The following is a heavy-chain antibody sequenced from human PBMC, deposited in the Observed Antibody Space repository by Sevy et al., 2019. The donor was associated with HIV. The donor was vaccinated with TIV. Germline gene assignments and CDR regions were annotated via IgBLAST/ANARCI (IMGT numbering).Heavy chain of an antibody. V-gene: IGHV3-7*04. CDR1: GFTFSSYW. J-gene: IGHJ4*02. D-gene: IGHD4-4*01. CDR2: IKRDGSEK. Sequence: GGSLRLSCAASGFTFSSYWMNWVRQAPGKGLEWVANIKRDGSEKYYLDSVEGRFTISRDNAKNSLSLQMNSLRAEDTAVYYCARVVTPTIGPFDPYYFDYWGQGTLVTVSS. CDR3: ARVVTPTIGPFDPYYFDY.